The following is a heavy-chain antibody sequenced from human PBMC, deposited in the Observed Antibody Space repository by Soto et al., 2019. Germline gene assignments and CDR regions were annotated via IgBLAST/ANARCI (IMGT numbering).Heavy chain of an antibody. CDR3: AKVGPSYCSGGSCYYPYFDY. D-gene: IGHD2-15*01. Sequence: GGSLRLSCAASGFTFSSYAMSWVRQAPGKGLEWVSAISGSGGSTYYADSVKGRFTISRDNSKNTLYLQMNSLRAEDTAVYYCAKVGPSYCSGGSCYYPYFDYWGQGTLVTVSS. V-gene: IGHV3-23*01. J-gene: IGHJ4*02. CDR2: ISGSGGST. CDR1: GFTFSSYA.